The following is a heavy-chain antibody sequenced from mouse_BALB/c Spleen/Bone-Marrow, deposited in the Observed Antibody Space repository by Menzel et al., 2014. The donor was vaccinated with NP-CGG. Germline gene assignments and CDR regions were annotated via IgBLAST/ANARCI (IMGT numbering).Heavy chain of an antibody. J-gene: IGHJ4*01. CDR1: GFSLTSYG. D-gene: IGHD1-2*01. CDR3: ARVTTATGGMDY. CDR2: IWAGGST. Sequence: QVQLQQSGPGLVSPSQSLSITCTVSGFSLTSYGVHWVRQPPGKGLEWLGVIWAGGSTNYNSALKSRLSISKDNSKSQVFLKMNSLQTDDTAMYYCARVTTATGGMDYWGQGTSVTVSS. V-gene: IGHV2-9*02.